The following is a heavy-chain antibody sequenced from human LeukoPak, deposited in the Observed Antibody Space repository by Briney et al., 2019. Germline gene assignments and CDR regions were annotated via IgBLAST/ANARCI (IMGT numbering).Heavy chain of an antibody. V-gene: IGHV3-30-3*01. CDR3: AKDYGAYVVVPAAIRGDAFDI. D-gene: IGHD2-2*02. J-gene: IGHJ3*02. Sequence: PGGSLRLSCAASGFTFSSYAMHWVRQAPGKGLEWVAVISYDGSNKYYADSVKGRFTISRDNSKNTLYLQMNSLRAEDTAVYYCAKDYGAYVVVPAAIRGDAFDIWGQGTMVTVSS. CDR1: GFTFSSYA. CDR2: ISYDGSNK.